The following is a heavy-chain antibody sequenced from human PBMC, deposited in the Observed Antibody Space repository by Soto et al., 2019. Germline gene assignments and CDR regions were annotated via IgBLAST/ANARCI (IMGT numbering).Heavy chain of an antibody. CDR3: ARHSGTYYGAFDI. CDR2: INSSGST. CDR1: GGSFIAHY. Sequence: SETLSLTCAVYGGSFIAHYWSWIRQPPGKGLEWIGEINSSGSTNYNPSLKSRVTISVDTSKNQISLKLISLTAADTAVYFCARHSGTYYGAFDIWGHGTMVTV. J-gene: IGHJ3*02. V-gene: IGHV4-34*01. D-gene: IGHD1-26*01.